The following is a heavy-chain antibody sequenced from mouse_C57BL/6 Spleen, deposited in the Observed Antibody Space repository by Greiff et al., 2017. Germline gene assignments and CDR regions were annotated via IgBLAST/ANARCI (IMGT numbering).Heavy chain of an antibody. CDR1: GFTFTDFY. Sequence: EVKLVESGGGLVQPGGSLSLSCAASGFTFTDFYMSWVRQPPGKALEWLGSIRNKANGYTTEYSASVKGRFTISRDNSQSILYLQMNALRAEDSATYYCARSLYYCTSSYYAMDYWGQGTTVTVSS. J-gene: IGHJ4*01. V-gene: IGHV7-3*01. D-gene: IGHD2-1*01. CDR2: IRNKANGYTT. CDR3: ARSLYYCTSSYYAMDY.